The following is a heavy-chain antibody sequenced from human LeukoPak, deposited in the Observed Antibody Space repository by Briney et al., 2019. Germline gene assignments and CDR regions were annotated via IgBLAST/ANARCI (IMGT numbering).Heavy chain of an antibody. Sequence: GGSLRLSCAASGFTFNNFGTHWVRQAPGKGLEWVAFMGYEGIHKYYADSVKGRFTISKDNSKATLYLQMNSLRPEDTAVYYCARDLHGGYSSDYWGQGTLVTVSS. CDR2: MGYEGIHK. CDR1: GFTFNNFG. CDR3: ARDLHGGYSSDY. J-gene: IGHJ4*02. V-gene: IGHV3-30*02. D-gene: IGHD4-23*01.